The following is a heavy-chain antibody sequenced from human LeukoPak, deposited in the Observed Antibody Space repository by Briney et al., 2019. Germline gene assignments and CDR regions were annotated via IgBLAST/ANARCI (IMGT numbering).Heavy chain of an antibody. CDR3: ARFGAAGVRGNWFDP. Sequence: HPGGSLRLSCEASGFTVSGNHMSWVRQAPGKGLEWVSVIYSGGSTNYADSVKGRFTSSRDNSKNTLYLQMSSLRAEDTAVYYCARFGAAGVRGNWFDPWGQGTLVTVSS. J-gene: IGHJ5*02. CDR2: IYSGGST. CDR1: GFTVSGNH. V-gene: IGHV3-66*01. D-gene: IGHD6-13*01.